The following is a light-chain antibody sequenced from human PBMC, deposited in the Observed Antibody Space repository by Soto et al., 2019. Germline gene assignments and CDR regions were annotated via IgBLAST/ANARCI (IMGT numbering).Light chain of an antibody. V-gene: IGLV2-14*01. CDR3: SSFRSSSTLPYV. J-gene: IGLJ1*01. CDR2: EVT. CDR1: SSDVGGYDY. Sequence: QSVLTQPASVSGSPGQSITISCTGTSSDVGGYDYVSWYQQYPGKAPKLIIYEVTNRPSGVSNRFSGSKSGNTASLTISGLRAEDEADYYCSSFRSSSTLPYVFGTGTKLTVL.